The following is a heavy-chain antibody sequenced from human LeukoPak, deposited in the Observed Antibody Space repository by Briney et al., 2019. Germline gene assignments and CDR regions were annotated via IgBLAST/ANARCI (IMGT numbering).Heavy chain of an antibody. J-gene: IGHJ4*02. Sequence: GGSLRLSCAASGFTFTCCRMSWVRQTPGKGLEWVARIRQDGREKFYADYGKGRFSISRDNAKHSLYLQLNSLRDEDTAVYYCARVPVVTSYFDSWGQGFLVTVSS. CDR1: GFTFTCCR. CDR3: ARVPVVTSYFDS. D-gene: IGHD4-23*01. CDR2: IRQDGREK. V-gene: IGHV3-7*01.